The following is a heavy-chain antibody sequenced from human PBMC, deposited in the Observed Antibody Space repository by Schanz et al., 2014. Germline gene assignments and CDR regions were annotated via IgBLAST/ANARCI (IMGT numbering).Heavy chain of an antibody. CDR3: ARKVVATIGGYYDN. J-gene: IGHJ4*02. CDR2: ISGSGGST. D-gene: IGHD5-12*01. Sequence: EVQLAESGGGLVQPGGSLRLSCAASGFNFNNFAMTWVRQAPGKGLEWVIVISGSGGSTYYADSVRGRFTISRDNAENTLFLQMNSLRAEDTAVYYCARKVVATIGGYYDNWGQGTLVIVSS. V-gene: IGHV3-23*04. CDR1: GFNFNNFA.